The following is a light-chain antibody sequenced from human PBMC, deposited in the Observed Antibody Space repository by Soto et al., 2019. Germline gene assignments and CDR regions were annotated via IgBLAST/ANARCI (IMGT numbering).Light chain of an antibody. CDR3: SSYTNSNTRACV. Sequence: QSALTQPASVSGSPGQSITISCTGTSGDIGSYNRVSWYQQHPGKAPKLIIYEVTDRPSGVSNRFSGSKSGNTASLTISGLQAEDEAEYSCSSYTNSNTRACVFGTGTKVTVL. CDR2: EVT. J-gene: IGLJ1*01. CDR1: SGDIGSYNR. V-gene: IGLV2-14*01.